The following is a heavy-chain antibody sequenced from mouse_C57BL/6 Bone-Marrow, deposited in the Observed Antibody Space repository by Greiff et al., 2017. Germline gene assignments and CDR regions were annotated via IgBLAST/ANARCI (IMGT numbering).Heavy chain of an antibody. D-gene: IGHD1-1*01. Sequence: EVKLMESGGGLVKPGGSLKLSCAASGFTFSSYAMSWVRQTPEKRLEWVATISDGGSYTYYPDNVKGRFTISRDNAKNNLYLQMSHLKSEDTAMYYCARDLYYYGSGYAMDYWGQGTSVTVSS. CDR2: ISDGGSYT. CDR1: GFTFSSYA. J-gene: IGHJ4*01. CDR3: ARDLYYYGSGYAMDY. V-gene: IGHV5-4*01.